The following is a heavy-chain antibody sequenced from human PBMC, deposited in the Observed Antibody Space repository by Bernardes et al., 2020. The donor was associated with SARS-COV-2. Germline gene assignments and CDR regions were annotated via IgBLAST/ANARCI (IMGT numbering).Heavy chain of an antibody. D-gene: IGHD6-6*01. J-gene: IGHJ4*02. CDR3: ARSTSYSSYYFDS. Sequence: TLSLTCAVYGGSFSGHDWSWIRQPPGKGLEWIGEITHSGGTNYNPSLKSRVTISVDTSKNQFSLKVRSVTAADTAVYYCARSTSYSSYYFDSWGQGTLVTVAS. V-gene: IGHV4-34*01. CDR2: ITHSGGT. CDR1: GGSFSGHD.